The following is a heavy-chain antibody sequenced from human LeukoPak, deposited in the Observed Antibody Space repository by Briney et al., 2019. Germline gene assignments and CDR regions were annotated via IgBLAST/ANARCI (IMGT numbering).Heavy chain of an antibody. CDR2: IDSGGGT. V-gene: IGHV3-53*01. D-gene: IGHD4-17*01. Sequence: GGSLRLSCAASGITVSTNYMSWVRQAPGRGLEWVSIIDSGGGTYYADSVKGRFTISRDNSKNILYLQMNSLRADDTAVYYCARTVHYAFDIWGQGTMVTVSS. CDR1: GITVSTNY. CDR3: ARTVHYAFDI. J-gene: IGHJ3*02.